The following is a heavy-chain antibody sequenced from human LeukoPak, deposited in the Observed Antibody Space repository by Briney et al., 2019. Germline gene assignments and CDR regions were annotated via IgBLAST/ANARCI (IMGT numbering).Heavy chain of an antibody. CDR3: ARDTAMADY. D-gene: IGHD5-18*01. Sequence: ASVKVSCKASRGTFSSYAISWVRQAPGQGLEWMGRIIPILGIANYAQKFQGRVTITADKSTSTAYMELRSLRSDDTAVYYCARDTAMADYWGQGTLVTVSS. V-gene: IGHV1-69*04. J-gene: IGHJ4*02. CDR2: IIPILGIA. CDR1: RGTFSSYA.